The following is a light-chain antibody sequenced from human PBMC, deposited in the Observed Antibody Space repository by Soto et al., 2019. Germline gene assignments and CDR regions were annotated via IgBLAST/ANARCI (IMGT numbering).Light chain of an antibody. CDR3: QQYNNWPLT. CDR1: QSINRN. CDR2: GAS. Sequence: EVVLTQSPATLSVSPGEGVTLSCRASQSINRNLAWYQQKPGQAPRLLIYGASTRATGVPARFSGGGSGTEFTLTITSLQSEDFAVYWCQQYNNWPLTFGPGTRLEIK. V-gene: IGKV3D-15*01. J-gene: IGKJ5*01.